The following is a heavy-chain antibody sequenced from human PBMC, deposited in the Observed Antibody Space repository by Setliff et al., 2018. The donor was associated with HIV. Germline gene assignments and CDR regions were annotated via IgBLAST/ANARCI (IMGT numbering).Heavy chain of an antibody. J-gene: IGHJ4*02. CDR2: ISRSSTYI. Sequence: GGSLRLSCAASGFTFSSYSMNWVRQAPGKGLEWVSSISRSSTYIYYADSVKGRFAISRDNAKNSLYLQMNSLRAEDTAVYYCATDPVDGSSYWGQGTLVTVSS. CDR3: ATDPVDGSSY. V-gene: IGHV3-21*06. CDR1: GFTFSSYS. D-gene: IGHD3-10*01.